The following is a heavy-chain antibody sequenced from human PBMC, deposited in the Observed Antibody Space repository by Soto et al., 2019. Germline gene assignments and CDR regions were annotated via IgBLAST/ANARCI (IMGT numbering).Heavy chain of an antibody. J-gene: IGHJ6*02. V-gene: IGHV3-11*06. CDR2: ISSSSSYT. D-gene: IGHD4-17*01. CDR3: ARGGTTYGVYYYYGMDV. Sequence: GGSLRLSCAASGFTFSDYYMSWIRQAPGKGLEWVSYISSSSSYTNYADSVKGRFTISRDNSKNTLYLQMNSLRAEDTAVYYCARGGTTYGVYYYYGMDVWGQGTTVTVSS. CDR1: GFTFSDYY.